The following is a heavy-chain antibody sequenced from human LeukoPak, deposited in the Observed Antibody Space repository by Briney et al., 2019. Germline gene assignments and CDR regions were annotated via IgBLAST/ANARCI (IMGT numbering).Heavy chain of an antibody. CDR2: IWSDGNRK. D-gene: IGHD6-13*01. J-gene: IGHJ4*02. Sequence: PGGSLRLSCAASGFTFSSYGMHWVRQAPGKGLEWVAVIWSDGNRKYYADSVKGRFTISRDNSKNTLYLQMNSLRVEDTAVYYCARDPVLAAGTGDYWGQGTLVTVSS. V-gene: IGHV3-33*01. CDR1: GFTFSSYG. CDR3: ARDPVLAAGTGDY.